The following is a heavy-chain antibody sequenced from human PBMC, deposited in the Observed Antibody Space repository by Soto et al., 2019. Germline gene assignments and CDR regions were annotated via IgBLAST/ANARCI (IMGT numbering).Heavy chain of an antibody. D-gene: IGHD4-4*01. CDR1: GGSFSGYY. V-gene: IGHV4-34*01. Sequence: SETLSLTCAVYGGSFSGYYWSWIRQPPGKGLEWIGEINHSGSTNYNPSLKSRVTISVDTSKNQFSLKLSSVTAADTAVYYCARAYSLVTTRYYYYYYYMDVWGKGTTVTVSS. CDR3: ARAYSLVTTRYYYYYYYMDV. J-gene: IGHJ6*03. CDR2: INHSGST.